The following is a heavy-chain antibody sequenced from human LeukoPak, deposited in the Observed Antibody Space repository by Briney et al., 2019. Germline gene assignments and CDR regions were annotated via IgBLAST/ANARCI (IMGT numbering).Heavy chain of an antibody. D-gene: IGHD6-19*01. Sequence: GGSLRLSCAASGFTFSSYSMNWVRQAPGKGLEWVSYISSSGSTIYYADSVKGRFTISRDNAKNSLYLQMNSLRAEDTAVYYCAREPYSSGWSSFDYWGQGTLVTVSS. J-gene: IGHJ4*02. CDR1: GFTFSSYS. CDR2: ISSSGSTI. CDR3: AREPYSSGWSSFDY. V-gene: IGHV3-48*04.